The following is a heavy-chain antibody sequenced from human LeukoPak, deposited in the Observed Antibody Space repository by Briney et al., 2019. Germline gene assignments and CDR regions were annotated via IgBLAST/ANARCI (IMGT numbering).Heavy chain of an antibody. D-gene: IGHD3-10*01. CDR1: GGSISSGDYY. V-gene: IGHV4-30-4*01. CDR2: IYYSGST. J-gene: IGHJ6*02. Sequence: PSETLSLTCTVSGGSISSGDYYWSWIRQPPGKGLEWIGYIYYSGSTYYNPSLKSRVTISVDTSKNQFSLKLSSVTAADTAVYYCARAAMVRGANKEYYYYYGMDVWGQGTTVTVSS. CDR3: ARAAMVRGANKEYYYYYGMDV.